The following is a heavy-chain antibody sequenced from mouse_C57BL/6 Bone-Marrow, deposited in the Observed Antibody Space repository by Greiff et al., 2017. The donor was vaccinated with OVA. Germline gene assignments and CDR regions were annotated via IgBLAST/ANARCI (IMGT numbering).Heavy chain of an antibody. J-gene: IGHJ1*03. CDR2: ILPGSGST. CDR3: ARGFISTVVASYWYFEG. Sequence: QVQLKQSGAELMKPGASVKLSCKATGYTFTGYWIEWVKQRPGHGLEWIGEILPGSGSTNYNEKFKGKATFTADTSSNTAYMQLSSLTTEDSAIYYWARGFISTVVASYWYFEGWGTGTTVTVSS. D-gene: IGHD1-1*01. CDR1: GYTFTGYW. V-gene: IGHV1-9*01.